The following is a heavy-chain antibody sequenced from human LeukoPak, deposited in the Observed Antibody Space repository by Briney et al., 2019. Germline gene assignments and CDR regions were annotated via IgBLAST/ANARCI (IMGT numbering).Heavy chain of an antibody. Sequence: GGSLRLSCAPSGLTFSSYIMAWVRQPPGKGLEWVSAISPSGGSIFYADSVSGRFTISRDNHKNTLHLQMSSLRAEDTAVYYCSKDFRRVVRGVTNQGTDAFDIWGQGTMVTVSS. J-gene: IGHJ3*02. CDR3: SKDFRRVVRGVTNQGTDAFDI. CDR1: GLTFSSYI. D-gene: IGHD3-10*01. CDR2: ISPSGGSI. V-gene: IGHV3-23*01.